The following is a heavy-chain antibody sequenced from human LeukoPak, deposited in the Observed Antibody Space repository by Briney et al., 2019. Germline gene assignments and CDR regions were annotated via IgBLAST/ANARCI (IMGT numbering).Heavy chain of an antibody. CDR3: TRAVAGHPD. CDR1: GVPFSNYY. V-gene: IGHV4-34*01. Sequence: SETLSLTCAVSGVPFSNYYWSWVRQSPSQGLEWIGEINHSGYTNYNPSLKSRVTMSIDTSKNQFSLKLTSVIAADAGVYYCTRAVAGHPDWGQGTLVTVSS. D-gene: IGHD6-19*01. J-gene: IGHJ4*02. CDR2: INHSGYT.